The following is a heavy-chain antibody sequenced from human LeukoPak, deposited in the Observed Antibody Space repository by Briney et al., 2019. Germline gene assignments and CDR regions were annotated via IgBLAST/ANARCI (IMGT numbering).Heavy chain of an antibody. CDR1: GGSISSYY. J-gene: IGHJ4*02. V-gene: IGHV4-59*01. Sequence: SETLSLTCTVSGGSISSYYWSWIRQPPGKGLEWIGYIYYSGSTNYNPSLKSRVTISVDTSKNQFSLKLSSVTAADTAVYYYARVGRYGYNLEYFDYWGQGTLVTVSS. CDR2: IYYSGST. D-gene: IGHD5-24*01. CDR3: ARVGRYGYNLEYFDY.